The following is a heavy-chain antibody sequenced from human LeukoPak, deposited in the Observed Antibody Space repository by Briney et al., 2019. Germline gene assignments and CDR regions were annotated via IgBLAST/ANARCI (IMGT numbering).Heavy chain of an antibody. CDR1: GYNFANYW. V-gene: IGHV5-51*01. CDR2: IYPLNSDT. CDR3: ARQGCSSTSCYYYGMDV. Sequence: GESLKISCRGSGYNFANYWIAWVRQMPGKGLEWMGIIYPLNSDTKYSPSFQGQVTISADKSMSTAYLQWTSLKASGTAMYHCARQGCSSTSCYYYGMDVWGQGTTVTVSS. D-gene: IGHD2-2*01. J-gene: IGHJ6*02.